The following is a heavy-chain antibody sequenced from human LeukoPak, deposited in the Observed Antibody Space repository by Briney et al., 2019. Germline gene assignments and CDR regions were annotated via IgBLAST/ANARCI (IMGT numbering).Heavy chain of an antibody. V-gene: IGHV1-69*06. CDR3: ARVYYYGSSGPGDYYYYYMDV. J-gene: IGHJ6*03. CDR2: IIPIFGTA. CDR1: GGTFSSYA. D-gene: IGHD3-22*01. Sequence: GASVKVSCKASGGTFSSYAISWVRQAPGQGLEWMGGIIPIFGTANYAQKFQGGVTITADKSTSTAYMELSSLRSEDTAVYYCARVYYYGSSGPGDYYYYYMDVWGKGTTVTVSS.